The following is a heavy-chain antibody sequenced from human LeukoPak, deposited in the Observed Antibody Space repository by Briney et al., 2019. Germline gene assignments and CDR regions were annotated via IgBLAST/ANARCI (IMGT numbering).Heavy chain of an antibody. J-gene: IGHJ6*02. V-gene: IGHV3-11*01. D-gene: IGHD5-18*01. CDR3: ARDGSDTAMVSYYYGMDV. Sequence: GGSLRLSCAASGFTFSDYYMSWIRQAPGKGLEWVSYISSSGSTIYYADSVKGRFTISRDNAKNSLYLQMDSLRAEDTAVYYCARDGSDTAMVSYYYGMDVWGQGTTVTVSS. CDR1: GFTFSDYY. CDR2: ISSSGSTI.